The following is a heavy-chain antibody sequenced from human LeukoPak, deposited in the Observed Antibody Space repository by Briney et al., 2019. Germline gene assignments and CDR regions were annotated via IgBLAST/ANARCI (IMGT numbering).Heavy chain of an antibody. Sequence: GGSLRLSCAAPGFTFSSYAMHWVRQAPGKGLEWVAVISYDGSNKYYADSVKGRFTISRDNSKNTLYLQMNSLRAEDTAVYYCAKGWRMSDPWGQGTLVTVSS. CDR3: AKGWRMSDP. CDR2: ISYDGSNK. J-gene: IGHJ5*02. D-gene: IGHD1-1*01. CDR1: GFTFSSYA. V-gene: IGHV3-30-3*01.